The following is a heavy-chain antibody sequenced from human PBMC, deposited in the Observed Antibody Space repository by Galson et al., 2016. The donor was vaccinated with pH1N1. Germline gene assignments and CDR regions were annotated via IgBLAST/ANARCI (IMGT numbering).Heavy chain of an antibody. CDR3: ARGRGNYPDDSFDV. Sequence: SLRLSCAASGFTVTDNYMNCVRRAPGKGLEWVTGIYSGGATHFADSVNGRFAITRKSSTKTTYLQMHSLRVEATAVYYCARGRGNYPDDSFDVWGHGTMVTVSS. D-gene: IGHD3-16*02. J-gene: IGHJ3*01. CDR1: GFTVTDNY. V-gene: IGHV3-53*01. CDR2: IYSGGAT.